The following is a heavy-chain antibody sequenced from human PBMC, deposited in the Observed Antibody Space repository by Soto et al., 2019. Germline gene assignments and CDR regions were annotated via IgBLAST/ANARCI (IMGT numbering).Heavy chain of an antibody. J-gene: IGHJ4*02. D-gene: IGHD6-13*01. Sequence: GGSLRLSCAASGFTFSSYAMNWVRQAPGKGLEWVSAISGSGGTIHYADSVKGRLTISRDNSKNTLYLQMNGLRAEDTAVYYCARAVAADWGQGTLVTVSS. CDR2: ISGSGGTI. CDR3: ARAVAAD. CDR1: GFTFSSYA. V-gene: IGHV3-23*01.